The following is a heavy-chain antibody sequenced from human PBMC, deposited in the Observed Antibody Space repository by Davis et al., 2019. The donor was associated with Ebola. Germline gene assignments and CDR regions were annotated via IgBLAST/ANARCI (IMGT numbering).Heavy chain of an antibody. J-gene: IGHJ5*02. Sequence: GSLRLSCTVSGGSISSYYWSWIRQPPGKGLEWIGYIYYSGSTNYNPSLKSRVTISVDTSKNQFSLKLSSVTAADTAVYYCARHNVDIVVVVAAIPDWFDPWGQGTLVTVSS. CDR3: ARHNVDIVVVVAAIPDWFDP. CDR1: GGSISSYY. D-gene: IGHD2-15*01. V-gene: IGHV4-59*08. CDR2: IYYSGST.